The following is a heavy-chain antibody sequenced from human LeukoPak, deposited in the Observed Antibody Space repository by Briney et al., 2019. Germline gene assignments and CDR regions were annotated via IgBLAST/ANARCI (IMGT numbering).Heavy chain of an antibody. Sequence: GRSLRLSCAASGFAFSAYAMHWVRQAPGKGLEWVAIIWYDGSDENYADSVKGRFTISRDNAKNTLYLQMNSLRAEDMALYYCAKDMGPTVAGTFMNAFDIWGQGTMVTVSS. D-gene: IGHD6-19*01. CDR2: IWYDGSDE. CDR1: GFAFSAYA. V-gene: IGHV3-33*03. CDR3: AKDMGPTVAGTFMNAFDI. J-gene: IGHJ3*02.